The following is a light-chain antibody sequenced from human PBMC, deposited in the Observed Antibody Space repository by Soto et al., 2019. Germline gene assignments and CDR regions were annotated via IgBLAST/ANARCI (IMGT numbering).Light chain of an antibody. CDR3: QHRFNWPLT. CDR1: QSVSTF. V-gene: IGKV3-11*01. CDR2: DAS. Sequence: EIVLTQSPATLSLSPGERAILSCRASQSVSTFFAWYQQKPGQAPRLLIYDASERATGIPARFSGSGSGTDFTLTINRLEPEDFAVYYCQHRFNWPLTFGGGTTVEL. J-gene: IGKJ4*01.